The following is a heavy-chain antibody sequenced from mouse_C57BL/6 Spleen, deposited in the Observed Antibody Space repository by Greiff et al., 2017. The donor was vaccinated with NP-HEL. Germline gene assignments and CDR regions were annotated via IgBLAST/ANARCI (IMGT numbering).Heavy chain of an antibody. V-gene: IGHV5-17*01. Sequence: EVQLVESGGGLVKPGGSLKLSCAASGFTFSDYGMHWVRQAPEKGLEWVAYISSGSSTIYYADTVKGRATMSRDNAKNTLFLQMTSLRSEDTAMYSSACRSGSSPYAMDYWGQGTSVTVSS. D-gene: IGHD1-1*01. J-gene: IGHJ4*01. CDR3: ACRSGSSPYAMDY. CDR1: GFTFSDYG. CDR2: ISSGSSTI.